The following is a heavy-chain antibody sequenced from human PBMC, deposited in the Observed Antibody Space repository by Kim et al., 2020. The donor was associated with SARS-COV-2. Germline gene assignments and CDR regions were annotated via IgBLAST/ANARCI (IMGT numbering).Heavy chain of an antibody. Sequence: SETLSLTCTVSGGTISSGAIYWSWIRQHPGKGLEWIGYIYYSGSTYYNPCLKSRVTMSVDTSKNHFSLKLSSVTAADTAVYYCARIGGTYSYDSNGFD. CDR2: IYYSGST. CDR1: GGTISSGAIY. CDR3: ARIGGTYSYDSNGFD. V-gene: IGHV4-31*03. J-gene: IGHJ4*01. D-gene: IGHD3-22*01.